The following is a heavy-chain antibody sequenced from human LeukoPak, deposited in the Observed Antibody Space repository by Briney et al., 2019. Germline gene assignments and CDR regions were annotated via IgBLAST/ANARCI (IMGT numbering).Heavy chain of an antibody. Sequence: SETLSLTCTVSGGSISSGSYYWRWIRQPAGKGLEWIGRIYTSGSTNYNPSLKSRVTISVDTSKNQFSLKLSSVTAADTAVYYCAREGFEITLLAYYFDYWGQGTLVTVSS. V-gene: IGHV4-61*02. CDR3: AREGFEITLLAYYFDY. D-gene: IGHD5-24*01. CDR2: IYTSGST. CDR1: GGSISSGSYY. J-gene: IGHJ4*02.